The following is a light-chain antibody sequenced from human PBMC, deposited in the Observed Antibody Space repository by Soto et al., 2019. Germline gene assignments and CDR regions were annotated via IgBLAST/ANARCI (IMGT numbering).Light chain of an antibody. V-gene: IGKV3-20*01. CDR1: QSVNNN. CDR3: QQYGSSLSIT. CDR2: GAS. J-gene: IGKJ5*01. Sequence: ETLMTQSPAALSVSPGERATLSCRASQSVNNNLAWYQQKLGQAPRVLIYGASTRATGIPDRFSGSGSGTDFTLTISRLEPEDFAVYYCQQYGSSLSITFGQGTRWRL.